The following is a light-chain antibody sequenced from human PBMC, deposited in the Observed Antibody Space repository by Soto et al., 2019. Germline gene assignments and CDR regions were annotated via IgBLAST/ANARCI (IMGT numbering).Light chain of an antibody. CDR3: CSYASSSSYG. J-gene: IGLJ1*01. V-gene: IGLV2-23*01. CDR2: EGT. CDR1: SSDVGGYNL. Sequence: QSPMSQPASVSGSPGQSVTISCSGTSSDVGGYNLVSWYQQHTAKPPKLLTYEGTQRPSGVSSRCSGSKSGNTASLTISGLQAQDEADYYCCSYASSSSYGFGTGTTVTV.